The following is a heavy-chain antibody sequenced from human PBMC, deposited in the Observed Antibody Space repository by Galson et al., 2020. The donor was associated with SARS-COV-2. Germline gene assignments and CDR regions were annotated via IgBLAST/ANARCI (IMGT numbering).Heavy chain of an antibody. CDR3: TNDWNGPVYN. CDR1: GGSVSSYGYH. Sequence: ETSETLSLTCTVSGGSVSSYGYHWGWIRQHPGKGLEWIGYIFYNGNTDYNPSLKSRVSIALDTSKNHFSLKLSSVTPADTAVYYCTNDWNGPVYNCGQGTLVTVSS. D-gene: IGHD1-1*01. V-gene: IGHV4-31*03. J-gene: IGHJ4*01. CDR2: IFYNGNT.